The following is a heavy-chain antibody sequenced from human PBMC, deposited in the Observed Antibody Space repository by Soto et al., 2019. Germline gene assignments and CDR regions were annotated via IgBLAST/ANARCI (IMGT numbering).Heavy chain of an antibody. CDR3: ARQVPAAIRLGWFDP. CDR1: GGSISRSTYY. D-gene: IGHD2-2*02. Sequence: LSLTCTVSGGSISRSTYYWGWIRQPPGKGLEWIGSIYYSGSTYYRPSLKSRVTISVDTSKNQFSLKLSSVTAADTAVYYCARQVPAAIRLGWFDPWGQGTLVTVSS. V-gene: IGHV4-39*01. CDR2: IYYSGST. J-gene: IGHJ5*02.